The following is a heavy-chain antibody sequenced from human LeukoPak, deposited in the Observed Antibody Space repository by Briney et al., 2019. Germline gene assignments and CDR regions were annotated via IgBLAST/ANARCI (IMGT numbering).Heavy chain of an antibody. CDR1: GGSISSGGYS. CDR2: IYHSGST. Sequence: PSQTLSLTCAVSGGSISSGGYSWSWIRQPPGKGLEWIVYIYHSGSTYYNPSLKSRVTISVDRSKNQFSLKLSSVTAADTAVYYCARGAQYSYGSNWFDPWGQGTLVTVSS. CDR3: ARGAQYSYGSNWFDP. J-gene: IGHJ5*02. V-gene: IGHV4-30-2*01. D-gene: IGHD5-18*01.